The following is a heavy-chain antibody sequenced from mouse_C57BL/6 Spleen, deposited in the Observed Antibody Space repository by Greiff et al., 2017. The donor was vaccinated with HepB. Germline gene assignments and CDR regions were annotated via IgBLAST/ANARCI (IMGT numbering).Heavy chain of an antibody. J-gene: IGHJ4*01. D-gene: IGHD1-1*01. CDR3: ARTIYYGSSYDDAMDY. V-gene: IGHV1-69*01. Sequence: QVQLQQPGAELVMPGASVKLSCKASGYTFTSYWMHWVKQRPGQGLEWIGEIDPSDSYTNYNQKFKGKSTLTVDKSSSTAYIQLSSLTSEDSAVYYCARTIYYGSSYDDAMDYWGQGTSVTVSS. CDR1: GYTFTSYW. CDR2: IDPSDSYT.